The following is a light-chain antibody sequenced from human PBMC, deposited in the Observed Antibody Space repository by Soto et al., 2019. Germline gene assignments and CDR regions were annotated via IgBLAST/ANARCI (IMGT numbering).Light chain of an antibody. CDR3: QHLHSFPLT. CDR2: IVI. J-gene: IGKJ4*01. V-gene: IGKV1-9*01. CDR1: QGIGRY. Sequence: DIQLTQSPSLLSASVGDRVTITCRASQGIGRYLAWYQQRPGQAPKILMYIVIPLQTGVPSRFSGTGSGTDFTLTISSLQPEDFATYYCQHLHSFPLTFGGGTKVEL.